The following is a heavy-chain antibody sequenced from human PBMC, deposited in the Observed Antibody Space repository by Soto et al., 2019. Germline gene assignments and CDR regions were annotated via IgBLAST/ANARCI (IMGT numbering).Heavy chain of an antibody. CDR2: INPATGAA. D-gene: IGHD3-3*01. CDR3: ARGGGVGVAGSAAFDM. Sequence: QLHLVQSGAVVKKPGASVTVSCSASGYPVTAYYMHWVRQAPGRGLEWMGGINPATGAAKYTQTFRGGVPLTRDTSTSTVFMELGGRTSEDTAVFYWARGGGVGVAGSAAFDMWGQGTLVTVSS. CDR1: GYPVTAYY. V-gene: IGHV1-2*02. J-gene: IGHJ3*02.